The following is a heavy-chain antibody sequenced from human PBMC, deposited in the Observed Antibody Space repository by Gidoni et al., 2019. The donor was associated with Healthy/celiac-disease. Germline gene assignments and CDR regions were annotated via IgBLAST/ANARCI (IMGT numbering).Heavy chain of an antibody. V-gene: IGHV4-39*01. CDR3: ASLGEMATILFDY. CDR2: IYYSGST. D-gene: IGHD5-12*01. Sequence: QLQLQESGPGLVKPSETLSLTCTVSAGSISSSSYYWGWIRQPPGKGLEWIGSIYYSGSTYYNPSLKSRVTISVDTSKNQFSLKLSSVTAADTAVYYCASLGEMATILFDYWGQGTLVTVPS. J-gene: IGHJ4*02. CDR1: AGSISSSSYY.